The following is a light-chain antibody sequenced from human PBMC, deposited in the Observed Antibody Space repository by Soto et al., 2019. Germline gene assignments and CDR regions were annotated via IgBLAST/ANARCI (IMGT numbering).Light chain of an antibody. CDR3: QQRSNWPIT. CDR2: DAS. V-gene: IGKV3-11*01. Sequence: EMVLTQSPATLPLSPRERATLSCRASQSVSSYLAWYQQKPGQAPWLLTYDASNRATRTPARFSGSGSGTDFTLTISSLEPEDFAVYYCQQRSNWPITFGQGTRLEIK. J-gene: IGKJ5*01. CDR1: QSVSSY.